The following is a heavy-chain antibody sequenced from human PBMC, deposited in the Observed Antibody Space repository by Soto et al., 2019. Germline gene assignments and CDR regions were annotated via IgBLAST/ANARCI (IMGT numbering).Heavy chain of an antibody. CDR1: GSTLTELS. J-gene: IGHJ6*02. CDR2: FDPEDGET. CDR3: ARSRGIDHSPYDGMDF. D-gene: IGHD6-13*01. V-gene: IGHV1-24*01. Sequence: GASVNVYCKVSGSTLTELSMHWVRQAPGKGIEWMGGFDPEDGETIYAQKFQGRVTMTEDTSTDTAYMELSSLRSEDTAVYYCARSRGIDHSPYDGMDFRGQGTTVRGSS.